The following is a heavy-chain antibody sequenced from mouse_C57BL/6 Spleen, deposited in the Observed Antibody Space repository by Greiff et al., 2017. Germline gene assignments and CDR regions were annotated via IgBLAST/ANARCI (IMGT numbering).Heavy chain of an antibody. J-gene: IGHJ4*01. V-gene: IGHV1-64*01. CDR3: ASSYDYDEGDYAMDY. CDR2: IHPNSGST. Sequence: QVQLQQPGAELVKPGASVKLSCKASGYTFTSYWMHWVKQRPGQGLEWIGMIHPNSGSTNYNEKFKSKATLTIDKSSSTAYMQLSSLTSEDSAVYYCASSYDYDEGDYAMDYWGQGTSVTVSS. CDR1: GYTFTSYW. D-gene: IGHD2-4*01.